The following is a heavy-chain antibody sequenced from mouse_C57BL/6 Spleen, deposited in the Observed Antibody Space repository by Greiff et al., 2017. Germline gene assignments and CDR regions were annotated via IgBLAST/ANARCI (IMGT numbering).Heavy chain of an antibody. Sequence: QVQLQQSGAELVRPGASVKLSCKASGYTFTSYGIRWVKQRTGQGLEWIGEIYPRSGNTYYNEKFKGKATLTADKSSSTAYMELRSLTSEDSAVYLGARYDTALVAGDAIGYWGQGASVTVSS. CDR2: IYPRSGNT. CDR1: GYTFTSYG. CDR3: ARYDTALVAGDAIGY. V-gene: IGHV1-81*01. D-gene: IGHD1-1*01. J-gene: IGHJ4*01.